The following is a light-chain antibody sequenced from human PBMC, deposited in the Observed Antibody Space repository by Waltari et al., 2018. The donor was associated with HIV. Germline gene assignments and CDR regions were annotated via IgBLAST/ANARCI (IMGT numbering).Light chain of an antibody. CDR1: KGISDS. J-gene: IGKJ2*01. CDR3: QHYYTIPYT. CDR2: GAA. V-gene: IGKV1-NL1*01. Sequence: DIQMAQSPSSLSASVGDRVTITCRASKGISDSLAWYQHKSGQAPTLLVYGAARLESGVPSRFSGSGSGTDYTLTISSLQPEDSATYYCQHYYTIPYTFGQGTKLEIK.